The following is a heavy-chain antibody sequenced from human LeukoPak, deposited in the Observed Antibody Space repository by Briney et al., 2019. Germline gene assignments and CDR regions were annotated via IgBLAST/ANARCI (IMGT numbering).Heavy chain of an antibody. V-gene: IGHV4-34*01. CDR3: ARGHAGITIFGPPRIYGMDV. D-gene: IGHD3-3*01. CDR2: INHSGST. Sequence: SETLSLTCAVYGGSFSGYYWSWIRQPPGKGLEWIGEINHSGSTNYNPSLKSRVTISVDTSKNQFSLKLSSVTAADTAVYYCARGHAGITIFGPPRIYGMDVRGQGTTVTVSS. J-gene: IGHJ6*02. CDR1: GGSFSGYY.